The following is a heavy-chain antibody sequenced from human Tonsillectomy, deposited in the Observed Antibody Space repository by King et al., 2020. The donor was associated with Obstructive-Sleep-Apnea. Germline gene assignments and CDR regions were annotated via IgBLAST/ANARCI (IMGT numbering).Heavy chain of an antibody. D-gene: IGHD4-23*01. J-gene: IGHJ3*01. Sequence: QLRESGPGLVRPSETLSVTCNVSGGSISSNAYYWGWIRQPPGKGLEWIGSIYHSGNTYHNPSLKSRVSISVDTSKNQFSLELSSVTAADTAMYYCARKYGGNSGSFDVWGQGTMVTVSS. V-gene: IGHV4-39*07. CDR2: IYHSGNT. CDR3: ARKYGGNSGSFDV. CDR1: GGSISSNAYY.